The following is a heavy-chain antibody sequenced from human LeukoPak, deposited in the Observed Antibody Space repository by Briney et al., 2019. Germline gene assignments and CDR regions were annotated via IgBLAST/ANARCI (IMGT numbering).Heavy chain of an antibody. CDR2: INHSGST. D-gene: IGHD6-6*01. CDR3: ARGLAARPGRFDY. Sequence: PETLSLTCAVYSGSFSGYYWSWIRQPPGKGLEWIGEINHSGSTNYNPSLKSRVTISVDTSKNQFSLKLSSVTAADTAVYYCARGLAARPGRFDYWGQGTLVTVSS. J-gene: IGHJ4*02. V-gene: IGHV4-34*01. CDR1: SGSFSGYY.